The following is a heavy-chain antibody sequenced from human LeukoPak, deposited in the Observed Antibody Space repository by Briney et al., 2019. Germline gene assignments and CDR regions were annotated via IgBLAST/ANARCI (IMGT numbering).Heavy chain of an antibody. CDR2: IYTSGST. Sequence: PSETLSLTCTVSGGSISSYYWSWIRQPAGKGLEWIGRIYTSGSTNYNPSLKSRVTMSVDTSKNQFSLKLSSVTAADTAVYYCARVKVAAKSYYFDYWGQGTLVTVSS. D-gene: IGHD2-15*01. CDR1: GGSISSYY. V-gene: IGHV4-4*07. CDR3: ARVKVAAKSYYFDY. J-gene: IGHJ4*02.